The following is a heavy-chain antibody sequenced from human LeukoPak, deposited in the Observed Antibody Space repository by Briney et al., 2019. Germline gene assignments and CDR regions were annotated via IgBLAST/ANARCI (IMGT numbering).Heavy chain of an antibody. CDR1: GFTFSGYA. V-gene: IGHV3-23*01. CDR2: ISGSGGST. CDR3: ATYYYGSSGYYV. D-gene: IGHD3-22*01. Sequence: PGGSLRLSCAASGFTFSGYAMTWVRQAPGKGLEWVSAISGSGGSTYYADSVKGRFTISRDNSKNTLYLQMNSLRAEDTAVYYCATYYYGSSGYYVWGQGTLVTVSS. J-gene: IGHJ4*02.